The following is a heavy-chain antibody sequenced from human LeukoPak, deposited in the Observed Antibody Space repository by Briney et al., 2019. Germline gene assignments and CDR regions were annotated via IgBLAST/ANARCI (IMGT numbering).Heavy chain of an antibody. CDR2: IRYDGSNK. Sequence: PGGSLRLSCAASGFTFSSYGMHWVRQAPGKGLEWVAFIRYDGSNKYYADSVKGRFTISRDNSKNTPYLQMNSLRAEDTAVYYCAKVGYDILTGYYGLDYWGQGTLVTVSS. V-gene: IGHV3-30*02. J-gene: IGHJ4*02. D-gene: IGHD3-9*01. CDR1: GFTFSSYG. CDR3: AKVGYDILTGYYGLDY.